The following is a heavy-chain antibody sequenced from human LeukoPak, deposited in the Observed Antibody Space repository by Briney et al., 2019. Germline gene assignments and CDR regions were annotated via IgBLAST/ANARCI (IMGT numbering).Heavy chain of an antibody. D-gene: IGHD3-22*01. CDR2: ISGSGGST. Sequence: GGSLRLSCAASGFTFSSYAMSWVRQAPGKGLKWVSAISGSGGSTYYADSVKGRFTISRDNSKNTLYLQMNSLRAEDTAVYYCAKDTSGWLLGMDVWGQGTTVTVSS. CDR1: GFTFSSYA. V-gene: IGHV3-23*01. J-gene: IGHJ6*02. CDR3: AKDTSGWLLGMDV.